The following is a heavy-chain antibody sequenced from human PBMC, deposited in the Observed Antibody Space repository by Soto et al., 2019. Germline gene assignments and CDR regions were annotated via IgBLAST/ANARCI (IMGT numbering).Heavy chain of an antibody. J-gene: IGHJ3*02. CDR2: IYSGGST. Sequence: GGSLRLSCAASGFTVSSNYMSWVRQAPGKGLEWVSAIYSGGSTYYADSVKGRFTISRDNSKDTLYLQMNSLRAEDTAVYYCARDCSGGSCYPAHAFDIWGQGTMVTVSS. CDR3: ARDCSGGSCYPAHAFDI. D-gene: IGHD2-15*01. CDR1: GFTVSSNY. V-gene: IGHV3-66*01.